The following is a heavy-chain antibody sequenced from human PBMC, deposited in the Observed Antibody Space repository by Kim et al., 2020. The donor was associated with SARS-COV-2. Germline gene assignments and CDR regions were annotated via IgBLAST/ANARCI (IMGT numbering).Heavy chain of an antibody. J-gene: IGHJ4*02. CDR3: ARGGYSYGYDFEDY. Sequence: AQKFQGRVTMTRNTSISTAYMELSSLRSEDTAVYYCARGGYSYGYDFEDYWGQGTLVTVSS. D-gene: IGHD5-18*01. V-gene: IGHV1-8*01.